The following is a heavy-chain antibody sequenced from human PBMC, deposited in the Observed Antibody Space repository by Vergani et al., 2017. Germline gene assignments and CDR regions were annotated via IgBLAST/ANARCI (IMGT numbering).Heavy chain of an antibody. Sequence: QVQLQQLGAGLLKPSETLSLTCAVYGGSFSGYYWSWIRQPPGKGLEWIGEINHSGRTNYNPFLKSRVTISVDTSKNQFSLKLSSVTAADTAGYYCASSSWYEIRAFDIWGQGTMVTVSS. D-gene: IGHD6-13*01. CDR1: GGSFSGYY. J-gene: IGHJ3*02. CDR3: ASSSWYEIRAFDI. CDR2: INHSGRT. V-gene: IGHV4-34*01.